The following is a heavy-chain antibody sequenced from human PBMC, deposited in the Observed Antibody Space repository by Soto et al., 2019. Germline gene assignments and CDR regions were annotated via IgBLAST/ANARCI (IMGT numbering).Heavy chain of an antibody. Sequence: LRLSCAASGFTFSGSAMHWVRQASGKGLEWVGRIRSKANSYATANAASVKGRFTISRDDSKNTAYLQMNSLKTEDTAVYYCTRRSIPSADNWGQGTLVTVSS. CDR1: GFTFSGSA. V-gene: IGHV3-73*01. J-gene: IGHJ4*02. CDR2: IRSKANSYAT. CDR3: TRRSIPSADN. D-gene: IGHD3-10*01.